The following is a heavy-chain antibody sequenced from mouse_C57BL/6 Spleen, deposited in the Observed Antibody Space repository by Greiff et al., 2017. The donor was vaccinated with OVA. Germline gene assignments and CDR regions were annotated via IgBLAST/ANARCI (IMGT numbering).Heavy chain of an antibody. J-gene: IGHJ3*01. Sequence: EVQLVESGGGLVKPGGSLKLSCAASGFTFSSYAMSWVRQTPEKRLEWVATISDGGSYTYYPDNVKGRFTISRDNAKNNLYLQMSHLKSEDTAMYYCAREDYERGFAYWGQGTLVTVSA. V-gene: IGHV5-4*01. D-gene: IGHD2-4*01. CDR3: AREDYERGFAY. CDR2: ISDGGSYT. CDR1: GFTFSSYA.